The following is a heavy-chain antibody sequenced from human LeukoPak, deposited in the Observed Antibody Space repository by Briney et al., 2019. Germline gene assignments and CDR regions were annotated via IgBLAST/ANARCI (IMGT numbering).Heavy chain of an antibody. CDR3: ASRPSAAAGLRRYYFDY. CDR1: GGSFSGYY. V-gene: IGHV4-34*01. Sequence: SETLSLTCAVYGGSFSGYYWSWIRQPPGKGLEWIGEINHSGSTNYNPSLKSRVTISVDKSKNQFSLKLSSVTAADTAVYYCASRPSAAAGLRRYYFDYWGQGTLVTVSS. J-gene: IGHJ4*02. D-gene: IGHD6-13*01. CDR2: INHSGST.